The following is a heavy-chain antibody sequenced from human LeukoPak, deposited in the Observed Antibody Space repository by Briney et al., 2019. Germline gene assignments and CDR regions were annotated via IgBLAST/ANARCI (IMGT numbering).Heavy chain of an antibody. CDR2: IIPIFGTA. V-gene: IGHV1-69*05. Sequence: ASVKVSCKASGGTFSSYAISWVRQASGQGLEWMGGIIPIFGTANYAQKFQGRVTITTDESTSTAYMELSSLRSEDTAVYYCARDPSGRYSSSWADAFDIWGQGTMVTVSS. D-gene: IGHD6-13*01. J-gene: IGHJ3*02. CDR3: ARDPSGRYSSSWADAFDI. CDR1: GGTFSSYA.